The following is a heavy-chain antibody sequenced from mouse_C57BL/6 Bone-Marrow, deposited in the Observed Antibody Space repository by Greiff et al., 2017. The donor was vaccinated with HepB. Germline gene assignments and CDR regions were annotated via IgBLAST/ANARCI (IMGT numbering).Heavy chain of an antibody. D-gene: IGHD2-12*01. Sequence: EVNVVESGGGLVKPGGSLKLSCAASGFTFSDYGMHWVRQAPEKGLEWVAYISSGSSTIYYADTVKGRFTISRDNAKNTLFLQMTSLRSEDTAMYYCATYYSAWFAYWGQGTLVTVSA. CDR3: ATYYSAWFAY. CDR1: GFTFSDYG. J-gene: IGHJ3*01. CDR2: ISSGSSTI. V-gene: IGHV5-17*01.